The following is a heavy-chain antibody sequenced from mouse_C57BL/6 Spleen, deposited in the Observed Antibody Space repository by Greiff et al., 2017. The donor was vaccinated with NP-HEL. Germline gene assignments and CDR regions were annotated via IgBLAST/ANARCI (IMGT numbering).Heavy chain of an antibody. Sequence: VQLQQSGAELVRPGASVKLSCKASGYTFTDYYINWVKQRPGQGLEWIARIYPGSGNTYYNEKFKGKATLTAEKSSSSAYMQLSSLTSEDSAVYFCARGGYGSSYGDAMDYWGQGTSVTVAS. V-gene: IGHV1-76*01. J-gene: IGHJ4*01. CDR2: IYPGSGNT. D-gene: IGHD1-1*01. CDR1: GYTFTDYY. CDR3: ARGGYGSSYGDAMDY.